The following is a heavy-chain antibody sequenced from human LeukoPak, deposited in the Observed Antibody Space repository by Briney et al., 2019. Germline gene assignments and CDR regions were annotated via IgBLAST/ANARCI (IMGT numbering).Heavy chain of an antibody. CDR3: ASGVGIIAAAGTEDY. CDR2: ISYDGSNK. J-gene: IGHJ4*02. V-gene: IGHV3-30-3*01. D-gene: IGHD6-13*01. CDR1: GFTFSSYA. Sequence: GGSLRLSCAASGFTFSSYAMHWVRQAPGKGLEWVAAISYDGSNKYYADSVKGRFTISRDNSKNTLYLQMNSLRAEDTAVYYCASGVGIIAAAGTEDYWGQGTLVTVSS.